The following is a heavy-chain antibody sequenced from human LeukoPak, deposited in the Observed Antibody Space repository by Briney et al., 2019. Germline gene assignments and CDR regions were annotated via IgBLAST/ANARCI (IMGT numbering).Heavy chain of an antibody. V-gene: IGHV4-59*01. Sequence: SETLSLACTVSGGSISTYYWSWIRQPPGKGLEWIGYIYYSGSTNYNPSLKSRVTLSVDTSKNQFSLNLSSVTAADTAVYYCARAPQYYDSSGYYYYYMDVWGKGTTVTVSS. J-gene: IGHJ6*03. CDR1: GGSISTYY. CDR2: IYYSGST. D-gene: IGHD3-22*01. CDR3: ARAPQYYDSSGYYYYYMDV.